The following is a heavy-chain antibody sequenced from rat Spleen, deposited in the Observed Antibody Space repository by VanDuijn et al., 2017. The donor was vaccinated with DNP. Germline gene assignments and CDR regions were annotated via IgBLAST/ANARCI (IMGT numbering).Heavy chain of an antibody. CDR3: ARQGYYSAFDY. Sequence: EVQLVESGGGLVQPGRSLKLSCAASGFTFSDYNMAWVRQAPKKGLEWVATIIYDGGSTYYRDSVKGRFTISRDNAKSTLYLQMDSLRSEDTATYYCARQGYYSAFDYWGQGVMVTVSS. CDR1: GFTFSDYN. CDR2: IIYDGGST. D-gene: IGHD1-2*01. V-gene: IGHV5-7*01. J-gene: IGHJ2*01.